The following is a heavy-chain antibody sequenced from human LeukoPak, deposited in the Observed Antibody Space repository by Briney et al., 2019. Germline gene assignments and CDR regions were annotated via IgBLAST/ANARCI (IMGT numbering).Heavy chain of an antibody. CDR3: ARDRDYYDSSGYQNWYFDL. CDR1: GGSISSGGYY. D-gene: IGHD3-22*01. Sequence: NPSQTLSLTCTVSGGSISSGGYYWSWIRQHPGKGLEWIGYIYYSGSTNYNPSLKSRVTISVDTSKNQFSLKLSSVTAADTAVYYCARDRDYYDSSGYQNWYFDLWGRGTLVTVSS. J-gene: IGHJ2*01. V-gene: IGHV4-31*03. CDR2: IYYSGST.